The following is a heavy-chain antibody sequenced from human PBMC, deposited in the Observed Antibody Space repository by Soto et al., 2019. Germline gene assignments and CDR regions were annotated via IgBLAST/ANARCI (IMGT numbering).Heavy chain of an antibody. CDR1: GYTFTSYD. D-gene: IGHD3-10*01. Sequence: ASVKVSCKAPGYTFTSYDINWVRQATGQGLEWMGWMNPNSGNTGYAQKFQGRVTMTRNTSISTAYMELSSLRSEDTAVYYCARGGVPLWFGELSADYYYYMDVWGKGTTVTVSS. CDR3: ARGGVPLWFGELSADYYYYMDV. CDR2: MNPNSGNT. V-gene: IGHV1-8*01. J-gene: IGHJ6*03.